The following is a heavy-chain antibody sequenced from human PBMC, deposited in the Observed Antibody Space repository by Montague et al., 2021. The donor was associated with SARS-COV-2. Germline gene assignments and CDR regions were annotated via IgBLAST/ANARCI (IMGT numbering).Heavy chain of an antibody. J-gene: IGHJ6*02. CDR3: ARSSGYNYANSYYGMDV. CDR2: IYNRGST. D-gene: IGHD5-18*01. CDR1: GGSISSSDYY. V-gene: IGHV4-39*01. Sequence: SETLSLTCTVSGGSISSSDYYWSWIRQPPGKGLEWIGTIYNRGSTYYTPTLKSRVTISVDTSKNQFSLKLTSPTAAVTAVYSCARSSGYNYANSYYGMDVWGQGTTVTVSS.